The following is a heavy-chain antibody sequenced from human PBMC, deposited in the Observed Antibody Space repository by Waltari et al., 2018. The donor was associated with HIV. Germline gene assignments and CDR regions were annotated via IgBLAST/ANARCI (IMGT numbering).Heavy chain of an antibody. J-gene: IGHJ3*02. V-gene: IGHV3-7*01. Sequence: EVQLVESGGGLVQPGGSLRLSCAASGFTFSTYWMSWVRQAPGKGLEWVANIKQDGSEKYYVDSVKGRFTISRDNAKNSLYLQMNSLRAEDTAVYYCARMIVVVVAATGAFESWGQGTMATVSS. CDR2: IKQDGSEK. CDR1: GFTFSTYW. D-gene: IGHD2-15*01. CDR3: ARMIVVVVAATGAFES.